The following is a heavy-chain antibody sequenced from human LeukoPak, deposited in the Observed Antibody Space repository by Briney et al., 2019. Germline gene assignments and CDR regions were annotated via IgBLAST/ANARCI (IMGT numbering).Heavy chain of an antibody. Sequence: PGGSLRLSCVASGLTFSNYAMSWVRQAPGKGLEWVSAISGSGGSTYYADSVKGRFTISRDNSKNTLYLQMNSLRAEDTAVYYCAKGRKQLAPDYYYYMDVWGKGTTVTVSS. CDR3: AKGRKQLAPDYYYYMDV. CDR1: GLTFSNYA. CDR2: ISGSGGST. D-gene: IGHD6-6*01. V-gene: IGHV3-23*01. J-gene: IGHJ6*03.